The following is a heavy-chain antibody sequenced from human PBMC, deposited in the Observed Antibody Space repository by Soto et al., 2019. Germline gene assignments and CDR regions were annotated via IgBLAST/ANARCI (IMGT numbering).Heavy chain of an antibody. V-gene: IGHV1-2*02. CDR1: GYSFIDYY. J-gene: IGHJ4*02. D-gene: IGHD3-9*01. CDR2: ISPKSGGT. CDR3: ARPPGYISDWYYFAL. Sequence: QVQLVQSGAEVKKPGASVKVSCEASGYSFIDYYIHWVRQAPGQGFEWMGRISPKSGGTNHAQKFEGRVTMTWDTSLNTAYMELSSLKSDDTAVYYCARPPGYISDWYYFALWGQGTRVTVSS.